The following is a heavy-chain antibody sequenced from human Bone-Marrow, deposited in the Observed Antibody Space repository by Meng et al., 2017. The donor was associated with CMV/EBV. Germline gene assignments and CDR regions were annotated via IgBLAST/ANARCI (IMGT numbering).Heavy chain of an antibody. CDR3: ARAEWEHRGRAFDI. CDR1: GYTFTGYY. V-gene: IGHV1-2*02. Sequence: ASVKVSCKASGYTFTGYYMHWVRQAPGQGLEWMGWINPNSGGTNYAQKFQGRVTMTRDTSISTAYMELSRLRSDDTAVYYCARAEWEHRGRAFDIWGQGTMVTFSS. D-gene: IGHD1-26*01. J-gene: IGHJ3*02. CDR2: INPNSGGT.